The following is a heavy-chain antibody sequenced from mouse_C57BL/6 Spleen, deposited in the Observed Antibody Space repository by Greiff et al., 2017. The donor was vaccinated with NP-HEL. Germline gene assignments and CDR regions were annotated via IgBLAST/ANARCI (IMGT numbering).Heavy chain of an antibody. CDR1: GYTFTDYY. J-gene: IGHJ3*01. Sequence: EVQLQQSGPELVKPGASVKISCKASGYTFTDYYMNWVKQSHGKSLEWIGDINPNNGGTSYNQKFKGKATLTVDKSSSTAYMELRSLTSEESADYYGARGEYSNYSWFAYWGQGTLVTVSA. V-gene: IGHV1-26*01. D-gene: IGHD2-5*01. CDR3: ARGEYSNYSWFAY. CDR2: INPNNGGT.